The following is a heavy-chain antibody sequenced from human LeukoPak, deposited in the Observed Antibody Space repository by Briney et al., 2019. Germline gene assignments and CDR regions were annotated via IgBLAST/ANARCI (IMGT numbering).Heavy chain of an antibody. D-gene: IGHD3-10*01. CDR2: IYAGGSS. V-gene: IGHV3-53*01. Sequence: GGTLRLSCAASGFTVSSNSMNSVRQAPGKGLEGGSLIYAGGSSYYADSVKRRFTFSRDNSNNTLYLHMNSLRAEDTAVYYCARVGDSRYSYSMDVWGKGTTVTVSS. CDR1: GFTVSSNS. J-gene: IGHJ6*03. CDR3: ARVGDSRYSYSMDV.